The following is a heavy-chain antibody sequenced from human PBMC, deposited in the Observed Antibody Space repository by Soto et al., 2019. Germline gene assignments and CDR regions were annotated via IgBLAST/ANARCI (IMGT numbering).Heavy chain of an antibody. D-gene: IGHD3-3*01. V-gene: IGHV3-21*01. Sequence: GGSLRLSCAASGFTFSSYSMNWVRQAPGKGLEWVSSISSSSSYIYYADSVKGRFTISRDNAKNSLYLQMNCLRAEDTAVYDCARDMAIGDFWSGYYSTMDVWGKGTTVTVSS. CDR3: ARDMAIGDFWSGYYSTMDV. CDR2: ISSSSSYI. J-gene: IGHJ6*03. CDR1: GFTFSSYS.